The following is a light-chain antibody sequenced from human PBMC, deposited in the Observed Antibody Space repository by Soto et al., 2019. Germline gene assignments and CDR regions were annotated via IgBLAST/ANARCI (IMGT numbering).Light chain of an antibody. CDR3: SSYTSSSTYV. V-gene: IGLV2-14*03. CDR2: DVR. Sequence: QSALTQPASVSGSPGQSITISCTGTSSDVGYYNYVSWYQQHPGKAPKLMIYDVRNRPSEVSNRFSGSKSGNTASLTISGLQAEDEADYYCSSYTSSSTYVFGTGTKVTVL. CDR1: SSDVGYYNY. J-gene: IGLJ1*01.